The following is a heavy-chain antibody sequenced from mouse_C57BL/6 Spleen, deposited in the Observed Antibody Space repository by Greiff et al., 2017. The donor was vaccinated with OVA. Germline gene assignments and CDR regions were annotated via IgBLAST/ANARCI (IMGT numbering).Heavy chain of an antibody. Sequence: QVQLQQSGAELVRPGASVTLSCKASGYTFTDYEMHWVKQTPVHGLEWIGAIDPETGGTAYNQKFKGQAILTADKSSSTAFMELRSLTSEDSAVYYWTRRNYGSSSAWFAYWGQGTLVTVSA. CDR2: IDPETGGT. V-gene: IGHV1-15*01. D-gene: IGHD1-1*01. CDR3: TRRNYGSSSAWFAY. J-gene: IGHJ3*01. CDR1: GYTFTDYE.